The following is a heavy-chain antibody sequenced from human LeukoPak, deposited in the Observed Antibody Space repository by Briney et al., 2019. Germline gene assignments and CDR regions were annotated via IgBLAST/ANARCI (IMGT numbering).Heavy chain of an antibody. CDR3: ATDLTGRDEGSDWFDP. CDR2: FDPEDGET. V-gene: IGHV1-24*01. J-gene: IGHJ5*02. Sequence: ASVGVSCKVSGYTLTELSMHWVRQAPGKGLEWMGGFDPEDGETIYAQKFQGRVTMTEDTSTDTAYMELSSLRSEDTAVYYCATDLTGRDEGSDWFDPWGQGTLVTVSS. CDR1: GYTLTELS.